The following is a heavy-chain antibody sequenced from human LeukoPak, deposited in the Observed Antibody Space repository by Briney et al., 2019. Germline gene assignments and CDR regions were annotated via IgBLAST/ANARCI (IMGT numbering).Heavy chain of an antibody. CDR2: INSDGSST. D-gene: IGHD3-16*01. CDR3: ASHGRAWGSYFLDY. Sequence: PGGSLRLSCAASGFTFSSYWMHWVRQAPGKGLVWVSRINSDGSSTSYADSVKGRFTISRDNAKTTLYLQMNSLRAEDTAVYYCASHGRAWGSYFLDYWGQGTLVTVSS. V-gene: IGHV3-74*01. CDR1: GFTFSSYW. J-gene: IGHJ4*02.